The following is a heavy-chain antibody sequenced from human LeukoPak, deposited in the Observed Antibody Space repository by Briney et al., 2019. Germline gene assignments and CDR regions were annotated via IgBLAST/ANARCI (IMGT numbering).Heavy chain of an antibody. Sequence: ASVKVSCKASGYPFTGYYVHWVRQAPGHGLEWMGWVNPRNGGTHSALKFQGRVSMTGDTSITTAYMELTGLTSDDTAVYYCATGAQYGLRGVAYFYYMHVWGTGTTVTVSS. V-gene: IGHV1-2*02. CDR1: GYPFTGYY. CDR3: ATGAQYGLRGVAYFYYMHV. CDR2: VNPRNGGT. J-gene: IGHJ6*03. D-gene: IGHD3-10*01.